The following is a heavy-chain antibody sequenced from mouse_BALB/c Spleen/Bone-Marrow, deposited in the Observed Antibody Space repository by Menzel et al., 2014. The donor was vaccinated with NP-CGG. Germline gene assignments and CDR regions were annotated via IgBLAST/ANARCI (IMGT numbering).Heavy chain of an antibody. CDR2: IYPGNSDT. V-gene: IGHV1-5*01. CDR3: TTLARNYFDY. D-gene: IGHD3-1*01. Sequence: VQLQQSGTLLARPGASVKMSCKASGYAFTSYWMHWVKQRPGQGLEWIGTIYPGNSDTTYNQKFKGKAKLDAVTSTSTAYMELSSLTNEDSAVYYCTTLARNYFDYWGQGTTLTVSS. J-gene: IGHJ2*01. CDR1: GYAFTSYW.